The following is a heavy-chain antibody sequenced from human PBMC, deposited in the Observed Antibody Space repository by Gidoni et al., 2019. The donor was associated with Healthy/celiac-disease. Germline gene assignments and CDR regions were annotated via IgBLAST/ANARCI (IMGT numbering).Heavy chain of an antibody. CDR3: ARAAGDILTGHNWFDP. V-gene: IGHV4-61*01. J-gene: IGHJ5*02. D-gene: IGHD3-9*01. CDR1: GGSVSSGSYY. Sequence: QVQLQESGPGLVKPSETLSLTCTVSGGSVSSGSYYWSWIRQPPGKGLEWIGYIYYSGSTNYNPSLKSRVTISVDTSKNQFSLKLSSVTAADTAVYYCARAAGDILTGHNWFDPWGQGTLVTVSS. CDR2: IYYSGST.